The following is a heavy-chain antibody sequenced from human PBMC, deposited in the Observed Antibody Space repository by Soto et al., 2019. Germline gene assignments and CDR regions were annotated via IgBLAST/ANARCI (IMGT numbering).Heavy chain of an antibody. D-gene: IGHD3-10*01. CDR1: GFTVSSNY. CDR2: IYSGGST. CDR3: YVWFGEQRPPLYYYYYMDV. V-gene: IGHV3-66*01. Sequence: PGGSLRLSCAASGFTVSSNYMSWVRQAPGKGLEWVSVIYSGGSTYYADSVKGRFTISRDNSKNTLYLQMNSLRAEDTAVYYCYVWFGEQRPPLYYYYYMDVWGKGTTVTVSS. J-gene: IGHJ6*03.